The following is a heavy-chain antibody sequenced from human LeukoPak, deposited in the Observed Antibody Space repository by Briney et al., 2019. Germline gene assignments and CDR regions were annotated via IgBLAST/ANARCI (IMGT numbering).Heavy chain of an antibody. D-gene: IGHD2-21*02. CDR3: TRDAGGGDCYSCPNWFDP. CDR2: INPNSGVT. J-gene: IGHJ5*02. V-gene: IGHV1-2*02. Sequence: ASVKVSCKASGYTFTGYYMHWVRQAPGQGLEWMGWINPNSGVTKYAQKFQGRVTMTSDTSISTAYMELSRLRSDDTAVYYCTRDAGGGDCYSCPNWFDPWGQGTLVTVSS. CDR1: GYTFTGYY.